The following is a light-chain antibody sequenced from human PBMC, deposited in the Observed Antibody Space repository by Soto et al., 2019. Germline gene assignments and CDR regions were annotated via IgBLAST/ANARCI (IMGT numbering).Light chain of an antibody. CDR3: HSYDSSLSGYD. CDR2: GNS. V-gene: IGLV1-40*01. CDR1: SSNIGAGYD. J-gene: IGLJ1*01. Sequence: QSVLTQPPSVSGAPGQRVTISCTGSSSNIGAGYDVHWYQQLPGTAPKLLIYGNSNRPSGVPDRFSGSKSGTSASLAITGLQAEDEADYYCHSYDSSLSGYDFGSGTKLTVL.